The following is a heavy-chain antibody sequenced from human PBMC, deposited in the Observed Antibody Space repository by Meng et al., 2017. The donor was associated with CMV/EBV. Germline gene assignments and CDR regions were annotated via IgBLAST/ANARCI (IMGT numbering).Heavy chain of an antibody. CDR3: ARERNGMDV. CDR2: IGTAGDT. CDR1: GFTFSSYD. J-gene: IGHJ6*02. V-gene: IGHV3-13*01. Sequence: GESLKISCAASGFTFSSYDMHWVRQATGKGLEWVSAIGTAGDTYYPGSVKGRFTISRENAKNSLYLQMNSLRAGDTAVYYCARERNGMDVWGQGTTVTV.